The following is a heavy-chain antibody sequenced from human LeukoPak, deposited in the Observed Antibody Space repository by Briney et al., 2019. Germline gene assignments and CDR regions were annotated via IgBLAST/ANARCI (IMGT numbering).Heavy chain of an antibody. CDR3: PRGELPHDAFDI. J-gene: IGHJ3*02. CDR1: GYTFTSYY. CDR2: INPSGGSP. D-gene: IGHD4-23*01. Sequence: ASVKVSCTASGYTFTSYYMHRVRQAPGPGLEWMGIINPSGGSPSYAQKLQGRVTLTRDTSTSTVYMELSSLRSEDTAVYYCPRGELPHDAFDIWGQGTMVTVSS. V-gene: IGHV1-46*03.